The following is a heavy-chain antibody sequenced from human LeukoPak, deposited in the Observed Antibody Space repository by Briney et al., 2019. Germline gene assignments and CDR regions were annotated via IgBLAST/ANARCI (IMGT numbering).Heavy chain of an antibody. CDR1: GFTFSGSP. D-gene: IGHD2-8*01. J-gene: IGHJ4*02. Sequence: PGRSLRLSCAASGFTFSGSPMHWVRQAPGKGLDWVAIISDDGGRKFYADSVKGRFTISRDNSKSALYLQMNSLRVEDTALYYCARGIYNNGNMNDYWGQGTLVTVSS. CDR3: ARGIYNNGNMNDY. CDR2: ISDDGGRK. V-gene: IGHV3-30*04.